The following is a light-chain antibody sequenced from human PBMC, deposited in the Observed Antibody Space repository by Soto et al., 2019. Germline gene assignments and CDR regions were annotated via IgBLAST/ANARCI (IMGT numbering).Light chain of an antibody. CDR2: AAS. Sequence: IQLTQSPSSLSASVGDRVTITCRASQGISSYLAWYQQKRGKAPKLLIYAASTLQNGVPSRFSGSATGTDFNLTISRLQTEDFATYYCQKRNSYSPTFGGETMVEIK. CDR3: QKRNSYSPT. V-gene: IGKV1-9*01. J-gene: IGKJ4*01. CDR1: QGISSY.